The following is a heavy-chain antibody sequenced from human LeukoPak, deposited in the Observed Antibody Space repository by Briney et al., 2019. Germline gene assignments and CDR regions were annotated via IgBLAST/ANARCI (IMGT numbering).Heavy chain of an antibody. CDR2: IYVIGTGRT. V-gene: IGHV4-4*07. CDR1: GGSISNYY. CDR3: ATVLGATGAYYFDY. D-gene: IGHD1-26*01. Sequence: SETLSLTCTVSGGSISNYYWSWIRQPAGKGLEWLGRIYVIGTGRTNYNPSPKSRVTVSVDTSKNQVSLKLTSVTAADTAVYYCATVLGATGAYYFDYWGQGTLVTVSS. J-gene: IGHJ4*02.